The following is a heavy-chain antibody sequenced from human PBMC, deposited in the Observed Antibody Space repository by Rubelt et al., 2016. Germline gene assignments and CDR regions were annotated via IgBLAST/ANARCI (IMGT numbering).Heavy chain of an antibody. CDR3: ARLLGYFGVGGMDV. V-gene: IGHV5-51*01. CDR1: GYSFTSHW. J-gene: IGHJ6*02. CDR2: IYPSDSDT. Sequence: VKKPGESLKISCQASGYSFTSHWIGWVRQVPGRGLEWIGIIYPSDSDTRYNPSFQGQVTISADKSISTAYLQWSSLKASDTAMYYCARLLGYFGVGGMDVWGQGTTVTVSS. D-gene: IGHD3-16*01.